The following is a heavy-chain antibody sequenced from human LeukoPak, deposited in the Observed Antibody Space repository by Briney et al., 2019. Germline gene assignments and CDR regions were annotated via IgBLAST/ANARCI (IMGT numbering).Heavy chain of an antibody. D-gene: IGHD3-22*01. V-gene: IGHV1-8*01. CDR1: GYTFTSYG. J-gene: IGHJ4*02. Sequence: ASVKVSCKASGYTFTSYGINWVQQAAGQGLEWVGWMNPNSRNTGYAQKFQGRATMTMNTAISTAYMELSSLRSDDTAVYYCARVYSDSSGYYVQGFDYWGQGTLVTVSS. CDR3: ARVYSDSSGYYVQGFDY. CDR2: MNPNSRNT.